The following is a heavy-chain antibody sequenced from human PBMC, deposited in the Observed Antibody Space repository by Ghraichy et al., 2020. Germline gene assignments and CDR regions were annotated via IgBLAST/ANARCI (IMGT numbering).Heavy chain of an antibody. CDR3: ARHSEWSGYSGYYGMDV. D-gene: IGHD3-3*01. CDR1: GGSISSSSYY. J-gene: IGHJ6*02. CDR2: INHSGST. Sequence: SETLSLTCTVSGGSISSSSYYWGWIRQPPGKGLEWIGSINHSGSTYYNPSLKSRVTISVDTSKNQFSLKVSSVTAADTAVHYCARHSEWSGYSGYYGMDVWGQGTTVTVSS. V-gene: IGHV4-39*01.